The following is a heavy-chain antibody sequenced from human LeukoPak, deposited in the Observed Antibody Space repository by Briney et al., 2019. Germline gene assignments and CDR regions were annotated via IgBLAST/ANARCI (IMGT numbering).Heavy chain of an antibody. CDR1: GGSISSSTYY. CDR2: ITYSGST. CDR3: ARDLDYYDSTWFDP. D-gene: IGHD3-22*01. Sequence: SETLSLTCTVSGGSISSSTYYWGWIRQPPGKGLEWIGSITYSGSTYYNPSLKSRVTISVDTSKNQFSLKLISVTAADTAVYYCARDLDYYDSTWFDPWGQGTLVTVSS. V-gene: IGHV4-39*07. J-gene: IGHJ5*02.